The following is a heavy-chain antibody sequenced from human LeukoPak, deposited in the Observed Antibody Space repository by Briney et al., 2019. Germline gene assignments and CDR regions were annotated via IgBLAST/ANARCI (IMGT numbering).Heavy chain of an antibody. CDR1: GGSISSYY. D-gene: IGHD3-22*01. V-gene: IGHV4-59*01. Sequence: SETLCLTCTVSGGSISSYYWSWIRQPPGKGLEWIGYIYYSGSTNYNPSLKSRVTISVDTSKNQFSLKLSSVTAADTAVYYCARAYYDSSGYYYWSFDYWGQGTKVTVSS. CDR3: ARAYYDSSGYYYWSFDY. CDR2: IYYSGST. J-gene: IGHJ4*02.